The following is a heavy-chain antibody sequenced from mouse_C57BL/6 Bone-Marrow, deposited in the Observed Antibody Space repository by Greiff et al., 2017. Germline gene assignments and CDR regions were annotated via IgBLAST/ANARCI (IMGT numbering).Heavy chain of an antibody. Sequence: EVKLVESGGGLVKPGGSLKLSCAASGFTFSDYGMHWVRQAPEKGLEWVAYISSGSSTIYYVDTVKGRFTISRDNAKNALYLQMTSLRSEDTAMYYCASSYYVMDYWNQGTSVTVSS. CDR2: ISSGSSTI. V-gene: IGHV5-17*01. CDR3: ASSYYVMDY. CDR1: GFTFSDYG. J-gene: IGHJ4*01.